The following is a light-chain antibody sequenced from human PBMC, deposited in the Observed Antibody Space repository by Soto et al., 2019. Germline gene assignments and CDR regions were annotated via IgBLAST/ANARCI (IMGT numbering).Light chain of an antibody. Sequence: VMTQSPPTLSVSPGERATLSCRASQSVSTDLAWYQQKPGQAPRLLIYGASTRATDVPARFSGGGSGTDFTLTISSLQSEDVAIDYYQHYNDWPPFTFGPGNKVDIK. J-gene: IGKJ3*01. CDR1: QSVSTD. CDR2: GAS. CDR3: QHYNDWPPFT. V-gene: IGKV3-15*01.